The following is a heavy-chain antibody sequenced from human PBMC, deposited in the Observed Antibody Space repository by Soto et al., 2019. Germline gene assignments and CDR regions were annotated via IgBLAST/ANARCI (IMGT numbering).Heavy chain of an antibody. V-gene: IGHV4-34*01. Sequence: SETLSLTCAVYGGSFSGYYWSWIRQPPGKGLEWIGEINHSGSTNYNPSLKSRGTISVDTSKNQFSLKLSSVTAADTAVYYCARAKRLGIAARPRRDYYYMDVWGKGTTVTVSS. J-gene: IGHJ6*03. D-gene: IGHD6-6*01. CDR2: INHSGST. CDR3: ARAKRLGIAARPRRDYYYMDV. CDR1: GGSFSGYY.